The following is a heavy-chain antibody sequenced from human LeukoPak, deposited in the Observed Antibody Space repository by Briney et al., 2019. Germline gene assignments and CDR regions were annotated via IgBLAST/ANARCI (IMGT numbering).Heavy chain of an antibody. CDR1: GFTFSSYA. Sequence: GGSLRLSCAASGFTFSSYAIHWVRQAPGKGLEWVAIISYDGSNRYYADSVKGRFTISRDNAENSLYLQMNSLRAEGTAVYYCAREHYFYHMDGWGKGTTVTVSS. J-gene: IGHJ6*03. CDR2: ISYDGSNR. V-gene: IGHV3-30*04. CDR3: AREHYFYHMDG.